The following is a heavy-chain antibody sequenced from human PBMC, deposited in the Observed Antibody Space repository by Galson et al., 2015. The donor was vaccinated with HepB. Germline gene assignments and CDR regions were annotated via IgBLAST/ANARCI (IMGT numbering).Heavy chain of an antibody. CDR2: IIPILGIA. J-gene: IGHJ4*02. CDR1: GGTFSSYT. D-gene: IGHD1-26*01. Sequence: SVKVSCKASGGTFSSYTISWVRQAPGQGLEWMGRIIPILGIANYAQKFQGRVTITADKSTSTAYMELSSLRSEDTAVYYCARDTPDSGSYYVLESVWGFDYWGQGTLVTVSS. CDR3: ARDTPDSGSYYVLESVWGFDY. V-gene: IGHV1-69*04.